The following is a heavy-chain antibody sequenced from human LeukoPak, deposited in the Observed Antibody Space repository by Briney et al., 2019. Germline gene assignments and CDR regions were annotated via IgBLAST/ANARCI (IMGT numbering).Heavy chain of an antibody. D-gene: IGHD1-26*01. CDR2: IYYSGST. CDR1: GGSISSSNW. J-gene: IGHJ4*01. V-gene: IGHV4-4*02. CDR3: AKSGGYGLIDY. Sequence: PSGTLSLTCAVSGGSISSSNWWSWVRQPPGEGLEWIGSIYYSGSTYYNPSLKSRVTISVDTSKNQFSLNLTSMTAADTAVYYCAKSGGYGLIDYWGQGTLVTVSS.